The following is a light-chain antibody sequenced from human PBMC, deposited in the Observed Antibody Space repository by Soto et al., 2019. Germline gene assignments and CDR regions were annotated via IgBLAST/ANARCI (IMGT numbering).Light chain of an antibody. V-gene: IGLV1-40*01. J-gene: IGLJ3*02. CDR3: QSYDSSLSGFWV. Sequence: VLTQPPSVSGAPGQRVTISCTGSSSNIGAGYDVHWYQQLPGTAPKLLIYGNSNRASGVPDRFSGSKSGTSASLAITGLQAEDEADYYCQSYDSSLSGFWVFGGGTKVTVL. CDR1: SSNIGAGYD. CDR2: GNS.